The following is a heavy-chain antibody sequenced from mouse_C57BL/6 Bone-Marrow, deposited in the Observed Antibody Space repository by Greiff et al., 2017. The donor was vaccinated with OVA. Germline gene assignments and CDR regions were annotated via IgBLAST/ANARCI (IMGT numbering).Heavy chain of an antibody. CDR1: GYTFTSYW. CDR2: IHPNSGST. Sequence: VQLLQPGAELVKPGASVKLSCKASGYTFTSYWMYWVKQMPGQGLEWIGMIHPNSGSTNYNEKFKSQATLTVDKSSSTAYMQLSSLTSEDSAVYYCARDYSNYVTLFDYWGQGTTLTVSS. J-gene: IGHJ2*01. CDR3: ARDYSNYVTLFDY. D-gene: IGHD2-5*01. V-gene: IGHV1-64*01.